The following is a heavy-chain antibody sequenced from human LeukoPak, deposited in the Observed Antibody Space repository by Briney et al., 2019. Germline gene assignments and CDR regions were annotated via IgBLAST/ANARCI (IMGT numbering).Heavy chain of an antibody. CDR3: ARDYRGGEVLMVYASVWNWFDP. Sequence: ASVKVSCKASGGTFSSYTISWVRQAPGQGLEWMVRIIPILDIANYAQKFQGRVTITADKSTSTAYMELSSLRSEDTAVYYCARDYRGGEVLMVYASVWNWFDPWGQGTLVTVSS. D-gene: IGHD2-8*01. V-gene: IGHV1-69*04. CDR1: GGTFSSYT. CDR2: IIPILDIA. J-gene: IGHJ5*02.